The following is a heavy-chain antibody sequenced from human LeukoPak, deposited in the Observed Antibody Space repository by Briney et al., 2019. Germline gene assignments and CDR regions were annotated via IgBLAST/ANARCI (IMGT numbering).Heavy chain of an antibody. CDR3: ARSLLGYYYDSSGYRDAFDI. CDR1: GFIFSNYY. CDR2: IKQDGSEK. Sequence: GGSLRLSCAASGFIFSNYYMNWVRQAPGKGLEWVAHIKQDGSEKNYVDSVKGRFTISRDNAKNSLYLQMNSLRAEDTAVYYCARSLLGYYYDSSGYRDAFDIWGQGTMVTVSS. J-gene: IGHJ3*02. V-gene: IGHV3-7*01. D-gene: IGHD3-22*01.